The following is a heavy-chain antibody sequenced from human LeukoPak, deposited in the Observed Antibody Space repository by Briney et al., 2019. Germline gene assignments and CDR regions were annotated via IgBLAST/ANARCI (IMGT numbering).Heavy chain of an antibody. CDR1: GFTFSNAW. V-gene: IGHV3-15*01. J-gene: IGHJ3*02. Sequence: PRGSLRLSCAASGFTFSNAWMSWVRQAPGKGLEWVGRIKSKTAGATTDYAAPVKGRFTISRDDSKSTVYLQMNSLKSEDTGVYYCTTAVLRLGEFPGDHYDMWGQGTTVTVSS. D-gene: IGHD3-16*01. CDR3: TTAVLRLGEFPGDHYDM. CDR2: IKSKTAGATT.